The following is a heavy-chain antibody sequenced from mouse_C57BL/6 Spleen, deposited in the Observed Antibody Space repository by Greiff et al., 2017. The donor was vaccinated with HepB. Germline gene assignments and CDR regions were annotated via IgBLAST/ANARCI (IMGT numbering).Heavy chain of an antibody. CDR3: AVFYYYGSKDYAMDY. J-gene: IGHJ4*01. CDR1: GYAFSSSW. Sequence: QVQLQQSGPELVKPGASVKISCKASGYAFSSSWMNWVKQRPGKGLEWIGRIYPGDGDTNYNGKFKGKATLTADKSSSTAYMQLSSLTSEDSAVYFGAVFYYYGSKDYAMDYWGQGTSVTVSS. D-gene: IGHD1-1*01. CDR2: IYPGDGDT. V-gene: IGHV1-82*01.